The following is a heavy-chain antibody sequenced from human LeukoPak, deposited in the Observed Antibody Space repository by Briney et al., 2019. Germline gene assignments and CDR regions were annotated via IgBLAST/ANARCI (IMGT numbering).Heavy chain of an antibody. CDR3: ARHPSYYDRIDY. V-gene: IGHV4-59*08. CDR1: GGSISSYY. CDR2: IYYSGSA. Sequence: SETLSLTCTVSGGSISSYYWSWIRQPPGKGLEWIGYIYYSGSANCNPSLKSRVTISVDTSKNQFSLRLSSVTAADTAVYYCARHPSYYDRIDYWGQGTLVTVSS. J-gene: IGHJ4*02. D-gene: IGHD3-22*01.